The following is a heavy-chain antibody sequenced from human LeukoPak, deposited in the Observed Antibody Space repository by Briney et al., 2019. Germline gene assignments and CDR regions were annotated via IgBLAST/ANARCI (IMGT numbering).Heavy chain of an antibody. CDR2: INPNSGGT. V-gene: IGHV1-2*02. Sequence: GASVKVSCKASGYTFTGYYMHWVRQAPGQGLEWMGWINPNSGGTNYAQKFQGRVTMTRDTSISTAYMELSRLRSDDTAVYYCARGRRERGYSYAVDYWGQGTLVTVS. J-gene: IGHJ4*02. CDR1: GYTFTGYY. D-gene: IGHD5-18*01. CDR3: ARGRRERGYSYAVDY.